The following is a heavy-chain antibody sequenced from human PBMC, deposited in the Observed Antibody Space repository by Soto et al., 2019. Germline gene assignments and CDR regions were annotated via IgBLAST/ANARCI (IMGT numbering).Heavy chain of an antibody. CDR1: GFTFSSYA. J-gene: IGHJ4*02. CDR3: ARRGRGSYYDY. Sequence: EVQLLESGGGLVQPGGSLRLSCAASGFTFSSYAMRWVRQAPVKGLEWVSAISGSGGSTYYADSVKGRFTISRDTSKNTLYLQRNGLRAEDTAVYYCARRGRGSYYDYWGQGTLGTVSS. V-gene: IGHV3-23*01. D-gene: IGHD1-26*01. CDR2: ISGSGGST.